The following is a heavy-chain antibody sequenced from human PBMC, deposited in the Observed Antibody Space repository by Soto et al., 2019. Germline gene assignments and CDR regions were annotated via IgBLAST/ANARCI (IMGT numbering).Heavy chain of an antibody. Sequence: SVKVSCKSSGYAFTGYYIHWVRQAPGQGLEWMGWINPNSGDTNYAQKFQGRVTMTRGTSFSTAYMELSSLRSDDTAVYYCATRYSYVHFWGQGTLVTVSS. J-gene: IGHJ4*02. D-gene: IGHD5-18*01. CDR3: ATRYSYVHF. CDR2: INPNSGDT. V-gene: IGHV1-2*02. CDR1: GYAFTGYY.